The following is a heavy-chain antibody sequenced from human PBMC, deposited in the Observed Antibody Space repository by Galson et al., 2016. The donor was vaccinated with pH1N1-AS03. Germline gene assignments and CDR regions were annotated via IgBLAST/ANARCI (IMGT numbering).Heavy chain of an antibody. D-gene: IGHD4-23*01. CDR2: INEDGSTT. J-gene: IGHJ4*02. CDR3: ARDVGGPDDY. CDR1: GFTFSRYW. Sequence: SLRLSCAASGFTFSRYWMHWVRHAPGKGLVRVSHINEDGSTTRYADSVKGRFTISRDNSESTLYLQMNSLGDDDTAVYYCARDVGGPDDYWGQGTLVTVSS. V-gene: IGHV3-74*01.